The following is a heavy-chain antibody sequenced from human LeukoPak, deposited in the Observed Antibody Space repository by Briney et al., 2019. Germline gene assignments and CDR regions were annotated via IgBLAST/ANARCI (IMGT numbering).Heavy chain of an antibody. CDR3: AKDQAYYYDSSGYY. V-gene: IGHV3-7*03. CDR1: GFTFSNSW. Sequence: GGSLRLSCAASGFTFSNSWMSWVRQAPGKGLEWVAKIKEDGSAEDYVDSVKGRFTISRDNAKNSLYLQMNSLRAEDTAVYYCAKDQAYYYDSSGYYWGQGTLVTVSS. D-gene: IGHD3-22*01. CDR2: IKEDGSAE. J-gene: IGHJ4*02.